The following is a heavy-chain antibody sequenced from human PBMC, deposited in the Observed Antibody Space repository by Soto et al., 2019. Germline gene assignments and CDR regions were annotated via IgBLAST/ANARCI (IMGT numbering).Heavy chain of an antibody. CDR3: ARVSLYDSSGLDAFDI. CDR2: IGTAGDT. J-gene: IGHJ3*02. Sequence: GGSLRLSCAASGFTFSSYDMHWVRQATGKGLEWVSAIGTAGDTYYPGSVKGRFTISRENAKNSLYLQMNSLRAEDTAVYYCARVSLYDSSGLDAFDIWGQGTMVTVSS. V-gene: IGHV3-13*01. D-gene: IGHD3-22*01. CDR1: GFTFSSYD.